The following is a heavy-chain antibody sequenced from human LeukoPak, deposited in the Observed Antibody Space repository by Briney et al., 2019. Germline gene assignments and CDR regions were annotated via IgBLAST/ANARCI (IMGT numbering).Heavy chain of an antibody. CDR2: IYPGDFDT. D-gene: IGHD6-6*01. V-gene: IGHV5-51*01. CDR1: GYKFTSYW. J-gene: IGHJ4*02. Sequence: PGESLKISCTTSGYKFTSYWIAWVRQMPGKGLEWMGIIYPGDFDTRYSPSFQGQVTISVDRSIGTAYLQWRSLKASDTAMYYCAGSPTSISNPYHSDYWGQGTLVTVSS. CDR3: AGSPTSISNPYHSDY.